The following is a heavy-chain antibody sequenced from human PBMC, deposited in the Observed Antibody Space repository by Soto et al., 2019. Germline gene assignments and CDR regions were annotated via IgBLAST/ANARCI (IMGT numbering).Heavy chain of an antibody. Sequence: QVQLVQSGAEVKKPGASETVSCKASGYTFTSYDINWVRQATGKGLEWMGWMNHNSGNTGYAQKFQGRVPMTRNTTISTAYMELSSLRSEATAVYYCAREKSYGMDVWGQGTTVTVSS. J-gene: IGHJ6*02. CDR3: AREKSYGMDV. CDR1: GYTFTSYD. CDR2: MNHNSGNT. V-gene: IGHV1-8*01.